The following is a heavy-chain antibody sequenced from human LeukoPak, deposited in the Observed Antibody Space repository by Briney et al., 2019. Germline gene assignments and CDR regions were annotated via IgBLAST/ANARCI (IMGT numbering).Heavy chain of an antibody. V-gene: IGHV1-69*13. CDR2: IIPIFGTA. CDR3: ARVGQLRRFDY. D-gene: IGHD2-2*01. CDR1: GGTFSSYA. Sequence: SVKVSCKASGGTFSSYAISWVRQAPGQGLEWMGGIIPIFGTANYAQKFQGRVTITADESTSTAYMELSRLRSDDTAVYYCARVGQLRRFDYWGQGTLVTVSS. J-gene: IGHJ4*02.